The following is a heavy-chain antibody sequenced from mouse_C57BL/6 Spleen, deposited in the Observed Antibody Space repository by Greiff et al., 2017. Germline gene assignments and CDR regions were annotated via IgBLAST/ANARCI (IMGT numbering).Heavy chain of an antibody. D-gene: IGHD2-3*01. CDR3: ARELAPDGYHGYFDY. CDR1: GYTFTSYW. V-gene: IGHV1-72*01. Sequence: QVQLQQPGAELVKPGASVKLSCKASGYTFTSYWMHWVKQRPGRGLEWIGRIDPNSGGTKYNEKFKSKATLTVDKPSSTAYMQLSSLTSEDSAVYDCARELAPDGYHGYFDYWGQGTTLTVSS. CDR2: IDPNSGGT. J-gene: IGHJ2*01.